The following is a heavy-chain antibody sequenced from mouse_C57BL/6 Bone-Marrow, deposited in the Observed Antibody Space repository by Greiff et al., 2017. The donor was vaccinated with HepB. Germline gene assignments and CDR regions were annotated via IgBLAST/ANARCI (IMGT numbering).Heavy chain of an antibody. CDR2: IRNKANNHAT. J-gene: IGHJ4*01. CDR1: GFTFSDAW. Sequence: EVQLQQSGGGLVQPGGSMKLSCAASGFTFSDAWMDWVRQSPEKGLEWVAEIRNKANNHATYYAESVKGRFTIARDDSKSSVYLQMNSLRAEETGIYYCTRRGAYDSNDGWFYAMDYWGQGTSVTVSS. V-gene: IGHV6-6*01. D-gene: IGHD2-5*01. CDR3: TRRGAYDSNDGWFYAMDY.